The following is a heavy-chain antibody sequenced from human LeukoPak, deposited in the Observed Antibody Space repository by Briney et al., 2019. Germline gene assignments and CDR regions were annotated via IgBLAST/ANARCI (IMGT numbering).Heavy chain of an antibody. CDR3: ARARGYSYGPAYYYYGMDV. D-gene: IGHD5-18*01. CDR1: GGSIRSGGYY. J-gene: IGHJ6*02. V-gene: IGHV4-31*03. CDR2: IYYSGST. Sequence: SQTLSLTCTVYGGSIRSGGYYWSWIRQHPGKGLEWIGYIYYSGSTYYNPSLKSRVTISVDTSKNQFSLKLSSVTAADTAVYYCARARGYSYGPAYYYYGMDVWGQGTTVTVSS.